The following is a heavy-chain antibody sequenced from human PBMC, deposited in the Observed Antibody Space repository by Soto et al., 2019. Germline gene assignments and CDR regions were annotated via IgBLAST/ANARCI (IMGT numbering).Heavy chain of an antibody. D-gene: IGHD3-22*01. CDR3: ARGNYYDSSGYYYYFDY. Sequence: SETLSLTCTVSGGSISSYYWSWIRQPPGKGLEWIGYIYYSGSTNYNPSLKSRVTISVDTSKNQFSLKLSSVTVADTAVYYCARGNYYDSSGYYYYFDYWGQVTLCT. J-gene: IGHJ4*02. V-gene: IGHV4-59*01. CDR1: GGSISSYY. CDR2: IYYSGST.